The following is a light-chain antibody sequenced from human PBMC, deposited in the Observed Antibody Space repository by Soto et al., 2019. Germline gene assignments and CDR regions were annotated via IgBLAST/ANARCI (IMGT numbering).Light chain of an antibody. CDR2: AAS. J-gene: IGKJ3*01. CDR3: QHYSSTLRIVT. Sequence: DIQMTQSPSSLSASVGDRVTITCRASQDIRKNLNWYQQRPGKAPNLLIYAASGLQNGVPSRFSGSGSGTDFSLTINSLQPEDFATYYCQHYSSTLRIVTFGPGTKVDIK. CDR1: QDIRKN. V-gene: IGKV1-39*01.